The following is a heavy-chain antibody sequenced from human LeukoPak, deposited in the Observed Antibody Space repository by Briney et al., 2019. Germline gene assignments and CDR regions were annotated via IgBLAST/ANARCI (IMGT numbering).Heavy chain of an antibody. V-gene: IGHV1-46*01. CDR2: INPSGGST. Sequence: ASVKVSCKSSGYTFTSYYTYWVRQAPGQGLEWMGIINPSGGSTSYAQKFQGRVTMTRDTSTSTVYMELSSLRSEDTAVYYCARDSGMVRGTVDYWGQGTLVTVSS. D-gene: IGHD3-10*01. CDR3: ARDSGMVRGTVDY. J-gene: IGHJ4*02. CDR1: GYTFTSYY.